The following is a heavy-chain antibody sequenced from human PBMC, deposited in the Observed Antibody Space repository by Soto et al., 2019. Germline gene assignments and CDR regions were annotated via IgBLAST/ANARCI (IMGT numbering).Heavy chain of an antibody. D-gene: IGHD1-20*01. Sequence: QVQLQESGPGLVKPSETLSLTCTVSGGSISSYYWSWIRQPAGKGLEWIGRIYTSGSTNYNPSLKSRVTMSVDTSKNQFSLRVRSVTATDTAVYFCARHYNTGAFFDYWGQGILVTVSS. CDR1: GGSISSYY. CDR3: ARHYNTGAFFDY. CDR2: IYTSGST. J-gene: IGHJ4*02. V-gene: IGHV4-4*07.